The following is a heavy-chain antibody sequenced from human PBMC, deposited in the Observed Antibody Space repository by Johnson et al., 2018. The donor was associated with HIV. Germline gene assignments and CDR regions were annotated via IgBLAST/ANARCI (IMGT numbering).Heavy chain of an antibody. CDR3: VRPAAAGRDDAFDI. D-gene: IGHD6-13*01. CDR1: EFTFSTYA. V-gene: IGHV3-30*04. Sequence: QVQLVESGGGVVHPGGSLRLSCAASEFTFSTYAMHWVRQAPGKGLEWVAVISYDGRNKYYADSVKGRFTISRDNSKNTLYLQMNSLRAEDTAVYYCVRPAAAGRDDAFDIWGQGTMVTVSS. J-gene: IGHJ3*02. CDR2: ISYDGRNK.